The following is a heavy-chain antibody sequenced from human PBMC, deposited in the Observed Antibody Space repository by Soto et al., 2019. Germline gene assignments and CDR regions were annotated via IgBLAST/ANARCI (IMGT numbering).Heavy chain of an antibody. CDR3: ARIIGTYCGGDCSPWDDY. CDR2: ITPIFNSA. Sequence: QVHLVQSGAEVKKPGSSVKVSCKISGVTFTSYTIGWVRQAPGQGLEWMGGITPIFNSANYARKFQGRISISADDSTNTAHMELRGLSSEDSAMYYCARIIGTYCGGDCSPWDDYWGQGTLVTVSS. J-gene: IGHJ4*02. CDR1: GVTFTSYT. D-gene: IGHD2-21*02. V-gene: IGHV1-69*12.